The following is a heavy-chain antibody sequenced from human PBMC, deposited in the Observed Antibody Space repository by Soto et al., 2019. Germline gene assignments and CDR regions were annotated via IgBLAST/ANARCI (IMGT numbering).Heavy chain of an antibody. CDR1: GFTFNTYR. J-gene: IGHJ6*02. V-gene: IGHV3-74*03. CDR2: ANSDGSST. Sequence: EVQLVESGGGLVQPGGSLRLSCAASGFTFNTYRMHWVRQAPGKGLVWVSRANSDGSSTTYADSVKGRFTISRDNVRNTLYLQMNSLKAEDTAVYYCTRVVRFGSAENSYSYGMDVWGQGTTVTVSS. CDR3: TRVVRFGSAENSYSYGMDV. D-gene: IGHD3-10*01.